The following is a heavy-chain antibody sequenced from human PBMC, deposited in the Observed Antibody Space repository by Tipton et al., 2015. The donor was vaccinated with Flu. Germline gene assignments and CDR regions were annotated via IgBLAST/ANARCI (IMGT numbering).Heavy chain of an antibody. CDR1: GGSISSYY. D-gene: IGHD2-21*01. J-gene: IGHJ4*02. CDR2: IYYSGST. V-gene: IGHV4-59*08. Sequence: TLSLTCTVSGGSISSYYWSWIRQPPGKGLEWIGYIYYSGSTNYNPSLKSRVTILVDTSKNQFSLKLSSVTAADTAVYYCARSPKFQSSPFDYWGQGTLVTVPS. CDR3: ARSPKFQSSPFDY.